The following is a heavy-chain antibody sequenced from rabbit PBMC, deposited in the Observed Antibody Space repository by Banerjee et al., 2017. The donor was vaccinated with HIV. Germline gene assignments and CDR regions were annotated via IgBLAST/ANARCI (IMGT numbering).Heavy chain of an antibody. CDR3: SRDRSAGIYPGSYYFEL. CDR2: IDNGSSSII. CDR1: GLGFSSSYW. V-gene: IGHV1S40*01. D-gene: IGHD4-2*01. J-gene: IGHJ4*01. Sequence: QSLEESGGDLVKPGASLTLTCTASGLGFSSSYWICWVRQAPGKGLEWIGCIDNGSSSIIYYASWAKGRFTISKTSSTTVTLQMTSLTAADTATYFCSRDRSAGIYPGSYYFELWGPGTLVTVS.